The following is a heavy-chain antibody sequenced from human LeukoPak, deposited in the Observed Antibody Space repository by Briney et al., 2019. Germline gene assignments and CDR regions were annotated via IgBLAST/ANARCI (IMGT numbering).Heavy chain of an antibody. Sequence: SETLSLTCSVSGGSISRHYWSWIRQPPGKGLEWIGYISYSGSTRYNPSFQSRVTISMEMSKTHFSLKLTSVTAADTAVYYCARLLNNDNSGDPDTFDMWAPGTMVTVSS. CDR1: GGSISRHY. V-gene: IGHV4-59*08. J-gene: IGHJ3*02. CDR3: ARLLNNDNSGDPDTFDM. CDR2: ISYSGST. D-gene: IGHD3-22*01.